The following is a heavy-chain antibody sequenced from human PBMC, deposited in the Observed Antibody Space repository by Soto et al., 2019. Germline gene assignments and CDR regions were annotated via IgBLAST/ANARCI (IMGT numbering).Heavy chain of an antibody. D-gene: IGHD2-15*01. V-gene: IGHV4-31*03. CDR1: GGSISSGGYY. Sequence: QVQLQESGPGVVKPSQTLSLTCTVSGGSISSGGYYWSWIRQHPGKGLEWIGYIYYSGSTYYNPSLNSRVTISVDTSKNQFALKLSSVTAADTAVYYCARAELGYCSGSSCYSGGIRFDPWGQGTLVTVSS. J-gene: IGHJ5*02. CDR3: ARAELGYCSGSSCYSGGIRFDP. CDR2: IYYSGST.